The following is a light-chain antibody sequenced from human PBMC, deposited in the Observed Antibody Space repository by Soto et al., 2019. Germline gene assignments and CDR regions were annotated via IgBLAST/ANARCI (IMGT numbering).Light chain of an antibody. V-gene: IGKV3-15*01. CDR3: QQYNNWPGT. Sequence: EIVMTHSLATLSVSTGERATLSCRASQSVSSSYLAWYQQKPGQAPRLLIYGASTRATGIPARFSGSGSGTEFTLTISSLQSEDFAVYYCQQYNNWPGTFGQGTMVDI. CDR1: QSVSSSY. J-gene: IGKJ1*01. CDR2: GAS.